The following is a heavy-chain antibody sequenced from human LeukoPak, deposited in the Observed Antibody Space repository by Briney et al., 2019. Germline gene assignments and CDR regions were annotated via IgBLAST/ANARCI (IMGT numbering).Heavy chain of an antibody. Sequence: GGSLRLSCAASGFTFSSYAMSWVRQAPGKGLEWVSAISGSGGSTYYADSVEGRFTISRDNSKNTLYLQMNSLRAEDTAVYYCAKSYRGYSYGPNLDYWGQGTLVTVSS. D-gene: IGHD5-18*01. CDR2: ISGSGGST. CDR1: GFTFSSYA. CDR3: AKSYRGYSYGPNLDY. J-gene: IGHJ4*02. V-gene: IGHV3-23*01.